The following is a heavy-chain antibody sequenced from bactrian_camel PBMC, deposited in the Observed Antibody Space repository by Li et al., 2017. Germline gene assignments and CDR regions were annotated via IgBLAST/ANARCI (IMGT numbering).Heavy chain of an antibody. CDR2: IDSHYGT. Sequence: HVQLVESGGGSVQAGGPLRLSCAASGYTDSNYCMAWFRQAPGKEREGVAAIDSHYGTAYADSATGRFTISQDNAKNTLYLQMNSLKPEDTAMYYCAARLVGYCHTGEFAYWGQGTQVTVS. CDR3: AARLVGYCHTGEFAY. J-gene: IGHJ6*01. CDR1: GYTDSNYC. V-gene: IGHV3S55*01. D-gene: IGHD2*01.